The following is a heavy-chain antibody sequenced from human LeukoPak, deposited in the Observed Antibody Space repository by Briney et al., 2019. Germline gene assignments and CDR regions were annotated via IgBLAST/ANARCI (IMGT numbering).Heavy chain of an antibody. CDR1: GFSFSSYR. CDR3: AREGVYSGSPLGY. Sequence: GGSLRLSCAASGFSFSSYRMNWVRQAPGKGLEWVSSISTSSSYIYYADSVKGRFTISRDNAKKSLYLQMNSLRAEDTAVYYCAREGVYSGSPLGYWGQGTLVTVSS. D-gene: IGHD1-26*01. CDR2: ISTSSSYI. J-gene: IGHJ4*01. V-gene: IGHV3-21*01.